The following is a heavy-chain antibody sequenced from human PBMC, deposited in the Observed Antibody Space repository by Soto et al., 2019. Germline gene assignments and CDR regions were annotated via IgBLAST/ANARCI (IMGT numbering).Heavy chain of an antibody. CDR3: ARYTKFTTMVRGVIPLDAFDI. Sequence: QVQLQESGPGLVKPSQTLSLTCTVSGGSISSGGYYCSWIRQHPGKGLEWIGYIYYSGSTYYNPCLKSRVTISVDTSKNQFSLKLSSVTAADTAVYYCARYTKFTTMVRGVIPLDAFDIWGQGTMVTVSS. CDR2: IYYSGST. D-gene: IGHD3-10*01. V-gene: IGHV4-31*03. J-gene: IGHJ3*02. CDR1: GGSISSGGYY.